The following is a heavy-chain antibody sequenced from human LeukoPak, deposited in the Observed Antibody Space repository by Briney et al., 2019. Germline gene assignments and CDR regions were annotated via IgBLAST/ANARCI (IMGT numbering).Heavy chain of an antibody. CDR3: VRYKYYGNSGAYVDVFDI. CDR1: GDTFSSYD. Sequence: SSESLSLACTASGDTFSSYDLNWIRQPPGKGLEWIGYIYYSGSTNYNPSFKSRVTMSGDTSKNQISLKMTYVTAADTAVYYCVRYKYYGNSGAYVDVFDIWGQGTMVTVSS. D-gene: IGHD3-22*01. V-gene: IGHV4-59*01. J-gene: IGHJ3*02. CDR2: IYYSGST.